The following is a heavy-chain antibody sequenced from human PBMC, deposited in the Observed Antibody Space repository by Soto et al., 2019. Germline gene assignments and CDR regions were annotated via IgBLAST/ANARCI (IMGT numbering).Heavy chain of an antibody. CDR3: ARSGSEFLEWFPLGLNYYYYGMDV. J-gene: IGHJ6*02. CDR2: IIPIFGTA. Sequence: ASVKVSCKASGGTFSSYAISGVRQAPGQGLEWMGGIIPIFGTANYVQKFQGSVTITADESTSKAYMELSSLRSEETAVYYCARSGSEFLEWFPLGLNYYYYGMDVWGQGTTVTVSS. D-gene: IGHD3-3*01. CDR1: GGTFSSYA. V-gene: IGHV1-69*13.